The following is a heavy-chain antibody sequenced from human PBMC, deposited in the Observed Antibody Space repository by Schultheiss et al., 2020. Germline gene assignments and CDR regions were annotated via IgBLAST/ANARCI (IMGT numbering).Heavy chain of an antibody. D-gene: IGHD1-26*01. V-gene: IGHV2-5*01. CDR3: GHRPQGTDYYPPFDR. CDR1: GFSLTSAGVA. J-gene: IGHJ4*02. CDR2: IYWNDDE. Sequence: SGPTLMKPTQSLTLTCTFSGFSLTSAGVAVGWIRQPPGKALEWLALIYWNDDEFYSPSLRHRLTITKDTSKNQVVLTMTNMDPVDTGTYYCGHRPQGTDYYPPFDRWGQGTLVTVSS.